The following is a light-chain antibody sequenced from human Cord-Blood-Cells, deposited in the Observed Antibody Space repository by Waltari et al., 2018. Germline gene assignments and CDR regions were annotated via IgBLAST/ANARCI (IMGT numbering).Light chain of an antibody. CDR1: SLRSFY. J-gene: IGLJ3*02. CDR3: NSRDSSGNHWV. V-gene: IGLV3-19*01. CDR2: GKN. Sequence: SSELTQDPAVSVDLGQTVRITCQGDSLRSFYASWYQQQPGQAPVLVIYGKNNRPSGIPDRFSGSSSGNTASLTITGAQAEDEADYYCNSRDSSGNHWVFGGGTKLTVL.